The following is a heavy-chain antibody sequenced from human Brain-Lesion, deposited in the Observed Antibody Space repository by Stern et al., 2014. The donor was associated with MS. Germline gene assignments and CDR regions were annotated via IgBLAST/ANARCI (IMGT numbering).Heavy chain of an antibody. CDR1: GFTFSNYW. CDR3: ARGERWFDS. Sequence: EVQLVESGGGLVQPGGSLRLSCADSGFTFSNYWMPWVRQAPGKGLVWVSGVNNDGRRTSYADSVKGRFTMSRDNAKNTLYLQMNSLRVEDTAIYYCARGERWFDSWGQGTLVTVSS. V-gene: IGHV3-74*02. D-gene: IGHD3-10*01. CDR2: VNNDGRRT. J-gene: IGHJ5*01.